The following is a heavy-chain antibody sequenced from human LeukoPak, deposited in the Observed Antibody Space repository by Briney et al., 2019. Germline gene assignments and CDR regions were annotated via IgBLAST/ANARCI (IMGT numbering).Heavy chain of an antibody. J-gene: IGHJ4*02. CDR1: GSTFTVYY. CDR3: ARALEYSSGAGLIFDY. V-gene: IGHV1-2*02. CDR2: INPNSGGT. D-gene: IGHD6-19*01. Sequence: ASVKVSCKASGSTFTVYYMHWVRQAPGQGLEWMGWINPNSGGTNYAQKFQGRVTMTRDTSISTAYMELSRLRSDDTAVYYCARALEYSSGAGLIFDYWGQGTLVIVSS.